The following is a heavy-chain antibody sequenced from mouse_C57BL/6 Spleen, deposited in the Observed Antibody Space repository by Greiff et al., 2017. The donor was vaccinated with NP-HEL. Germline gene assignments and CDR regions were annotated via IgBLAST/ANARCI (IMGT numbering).Heavy chain of an antibody. CDR2: ISSGGSYT. D-gene: IGHD1-1*01. CDR1: GFTFSSYG. V-gene: IGHV5-6*01. J-gene: IGHJ3*01. CDR3: ASQITTVGPWFAY. Sequence: EVQLVESGGDLVKPGGSLKLSCAASGFTFSSYGMSWVRQTPDKRLEWVATISSGGSYTYYPDSVKGRFTISRDNAKNTLYLQMSSLKSEDTAMYYCASQITTVGPWFAYWGQGTLVTVSA.